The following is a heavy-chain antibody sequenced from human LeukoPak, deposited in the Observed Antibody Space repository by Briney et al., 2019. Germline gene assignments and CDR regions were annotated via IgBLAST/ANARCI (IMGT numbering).Heavy chain of an antibody. CDR2: ISYDGSNK. Sequence: TGGSLRLSCAASGFTFSSYAMHWVRQAPGKGLEWVAVISYDGSNKYYADSVKGRFTISRDNSKNTLYLQMNSLRAEDTAVYYCATRITIFGVVSRRGEYFQHWGQGTLVTVSS. V-gene: IGHV3-30-3*01. J-gene: IGHJ1*01. D-gene: IGHD3-3*01. CDR3: ATRITIFGVVSRRGEYFQH. CDR1: GFTFSSYA.